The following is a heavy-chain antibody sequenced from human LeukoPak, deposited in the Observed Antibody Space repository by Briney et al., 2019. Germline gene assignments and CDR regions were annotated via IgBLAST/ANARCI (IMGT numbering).Heavy chain of an antibody. CDR3: ARGPPNWGYDY. J-gene: IGHJ4*02. D-gene: IGHD7-27*01. V-gene: IGHV1-69*13. Sequence: RASVKVSCKASGGTFSSYAISWVRQAPGQGLEWMGGIIPIFGTANYAQKFQGRVTITADESTSTAYMELSSLRSDDTAVYYCARGPPNWGYDYWGPGTLVTVSS. CDR2: IIPIFGTA. CDR1: GGTFSSYA.